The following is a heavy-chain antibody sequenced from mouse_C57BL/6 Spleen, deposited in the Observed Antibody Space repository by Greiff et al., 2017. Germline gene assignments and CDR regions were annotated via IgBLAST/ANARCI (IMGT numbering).Heavy chain of an antibody. CDR2: ITPSSGYT. CDR1: GYTFTSYW. D-gene: IGHD2-12*01. CDR3: ASGDDGENAMGD. Sequence: QVQLKESGAELAKPGASVKLSCKASGYTFTSYWMSWVKQRPGQGLEWIGSITPSSGYTKYHQKFKDKATLTADKSSRTAYMQLSSLTYEESAVYYCASGDDGENAMGDWGQGTSGTGS. V-gene: IGHV1-7*01. J-gene: IGHJ4*01.